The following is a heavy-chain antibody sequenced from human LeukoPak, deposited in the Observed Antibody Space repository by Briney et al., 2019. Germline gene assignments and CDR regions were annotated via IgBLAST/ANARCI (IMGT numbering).Heavy chain of an antibody. CDR3: VRGNCSGGSCYNNWFDP. CDR2: IIPILGIA. Sequence: SVKVSCKASGGTFISYAISWVRHAPGEGVVWMGRIIPILGIANYAKKFQGRVTITAEKSTNTTYMELSSLRCEDTAVYYCVRGNCSGGSCYNNWFDPWGQGTLVTVSS. D-gene: IGHD2-15*01. J-gene: IGHJ5*02. V-gene: IGHV1-69*04. CDR1: GGTFISYA.